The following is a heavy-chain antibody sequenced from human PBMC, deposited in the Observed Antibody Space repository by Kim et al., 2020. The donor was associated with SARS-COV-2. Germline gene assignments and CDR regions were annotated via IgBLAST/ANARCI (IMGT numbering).Heavy chain of an antibody. CDR3: AREGTPVAGMDV. Sequence: YCVASVKGRVTITRDNAKNSLYLQVKSVSSEDTAVYYCAREGTPVAGMDVFGQGTTVTVSS. V-gene: IGHV3-7*03. J-gene: IGHJ6*02. D-gene: IGHD2-15*01.